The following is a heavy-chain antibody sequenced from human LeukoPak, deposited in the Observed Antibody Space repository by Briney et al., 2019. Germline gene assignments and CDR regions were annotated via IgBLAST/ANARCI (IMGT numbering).Heavy chain of an antibody. CDR1: GFTFSSYS. Sequence: PAGSLRLSCAASGFTFSSYSMNWVRQAPGKGLEWVSSISSSSSYIYYADSVKGRFTISRDNAKNSLYLQMNSLSAEDTAVYYCARDHYYDSTGYYYSGAFDIWGQGTMVTVSS. V-gene: IGHV3-21*01. CDR2: ISSSSSYI. D-gene: IGHD3-22*01. J-gene: IGHJ3*02. CDR3: ARDHYYDSTGYYYSGAFDI.